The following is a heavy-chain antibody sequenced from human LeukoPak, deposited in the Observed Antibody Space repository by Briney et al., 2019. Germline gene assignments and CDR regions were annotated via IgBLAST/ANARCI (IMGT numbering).Heavy chain of an antibody. Sequence: GGSLRLSCAASGLTFSSYWMSWVRQAPGKGLEWVANMNQDGSERYYVDSVRGRFTISRDNAKNSLYLQMSSLRVEDTAVYYCARGGSIGGQGTLVTVSS. D-gene: IGHD1-26*01. V-gene: IGHV3-7*01. CDR2: MNQDGSER. CDR3: ARGGSI. CDR1: GLTFSSYW. J-gene: IGHJ4*02.